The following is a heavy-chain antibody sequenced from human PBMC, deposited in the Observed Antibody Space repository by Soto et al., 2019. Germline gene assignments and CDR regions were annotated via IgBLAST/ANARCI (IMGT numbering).Heavy chain of an antibody. Sequence: GASVKVSCKASGGTFSSYAISWVRQAPGQGLEWMGGIIPIFGTANYAQKFQGRVTITADESTSTAYMELSSLRSEDTAVYYCARAQGHYYDSSGSNLFDPWGQGTLVTVLL. CDR2: IIPIFGTA. CDR1: GGTFSSYA. CDR3: ARAQGHYYDSSGSNLFDP. V-gene: IGHV1-69*13. D-gene: IGHD3-22*01. J-gene: IGHJ5*02.